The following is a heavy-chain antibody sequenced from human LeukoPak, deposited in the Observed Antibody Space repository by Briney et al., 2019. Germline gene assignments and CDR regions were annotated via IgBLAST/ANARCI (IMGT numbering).Heavy chain of an antibody. CDR3: AKSYYYDTNAFDI. D-gene: IGHD3-22*01. V-gene: IGHV3-23*01. CDR2: ISGSGGST. Sequence: GGSLRLSCATSGFTFSSYAMSWVRQAPGKGLEWVSAISGSGGSTYYADSVKGRFTISRDNSKNTLYLQMNSLRAEDTAVYYCAKSYYYDTNAFDIWGQGTMVTVSS. J-gene: IGHJ3*02. CDR1: GFTFSSYA.